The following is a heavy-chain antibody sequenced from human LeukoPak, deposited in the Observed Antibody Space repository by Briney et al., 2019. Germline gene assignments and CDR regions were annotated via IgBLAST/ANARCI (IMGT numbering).Heavy chain of an antibody. CDR3: AKDLGSVSSSPFDY. D-gene: IGHD6-6*01. J-gene: IGHJ4*02. CDR1: GFTFSSYA. CDR2: ISGSGGST. Sequence: GGSLRLSCAASGFTFSSYAMHWVRQAPGKGLEWVSAISGSGGSTYYADSVKGRFTISRDNSKNTLYLQMNSLRAEDTAVYYCAKDLGSVSSSPFDYWGQGTLVTVSS. V-gene: IGHV3-23*01.